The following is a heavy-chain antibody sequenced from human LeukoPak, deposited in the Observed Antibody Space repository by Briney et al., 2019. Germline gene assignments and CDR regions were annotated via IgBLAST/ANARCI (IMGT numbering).Heavy chain of an antibody. D-gene: IGHD2-2*01. Sequence: GGSLRLSCAASGFTFSSYAMSWVRQAQGKGLEWVSTISGSGGSTYYADSVKGRLTISRDNSKNTLYLQMNSLRAEDTAVYYCAKDGPLDSTEDYWGQGTLVTVSS. CDR3: AKDGPLDSTEDY. CDR2: ISGSGGST. J-gene: IGHJ4*02. V-gene: IGHV3-23*01. CDR1: GFTFSSYA.